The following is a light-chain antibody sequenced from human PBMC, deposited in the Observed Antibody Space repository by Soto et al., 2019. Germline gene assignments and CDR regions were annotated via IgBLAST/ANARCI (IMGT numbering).Light chain of an antibody. Sequence: EIVMTQSPGTLSVSPGERVTLSCRASQSVGNNLAWHQQKPGQAPRLLIYDASNRATGIPARFSGGGSGTDFTLTVSSLEPEDFAVYYCQQRSNWPTTFGQGTKVDIK. J-gene: IGKJ1*01. CDR3: QQRSNWPTT. CDR1: QSVGNN. CDR2: DAS. V-gene: IGKV3-11*01.